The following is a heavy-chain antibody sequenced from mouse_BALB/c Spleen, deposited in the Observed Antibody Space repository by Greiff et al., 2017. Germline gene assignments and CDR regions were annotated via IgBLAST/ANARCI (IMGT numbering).Heavy chain of an antibody. CDR1: GFAFSSYD. Sequence: EVQGVESGGGLVKPGGSLKLSCAASGFAFSSYDMSWVRQTPEKRLEWVAYISSGGGSTYYPDTVKGRFTISRDNAKNTLYLQMSSLKSEDTAMYYCARQGRLLYFDYWGQGTTLTVSS. V-gene: IGHV5-12-1*01. J-gene: IGHJ2*01. CDR3: ARQGRLLYFDY. D-gene: IGHD3-2*02. CDR2: ISSGGGST.